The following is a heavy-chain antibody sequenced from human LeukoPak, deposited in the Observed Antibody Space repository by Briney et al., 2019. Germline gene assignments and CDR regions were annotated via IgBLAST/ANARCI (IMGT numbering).Heavy chain of an antibody. D-gene: IGHD6-13*01. CDR3: VRGVGVSRFNYFDP. CDR1: GFTFSSFG. J-gene: IGHJ5*02. CDR2: IWYDASNK. V-gene: IGHV3-33*01. Sequence: PGGSLRLSCAASGFTFSSFGMHWVRQAPGKGLEWVAVIWYDASNKYYADSVKGRFTISRDNSKNTLFLQMNSLRDDDGAVYYCVRGVGVSRFNYFDPWGQGTLVIVSS.